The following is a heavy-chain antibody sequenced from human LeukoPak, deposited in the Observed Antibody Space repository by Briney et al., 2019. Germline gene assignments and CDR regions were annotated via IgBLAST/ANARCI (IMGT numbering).Heavy chain of an antibody. J-gene: IGHJ5*02. CDR2: IKQDGSEK. CDR3: ARGGGYSNAYNWFGP. Sequence: GGSLRLSCAASGFTFSSYWMSWVRQAPGKGLEWVANIKQDGSEKYYVDSVKGRFTISRDNAKNSLYLQMNNLRAEDTALYYCARGGGYSNAYNWFGPWGQGTLVTVSS. V-gene: IGHV3-7*04. CDR1: GFTFSSYW. D-gene: IGHD5-18*01.